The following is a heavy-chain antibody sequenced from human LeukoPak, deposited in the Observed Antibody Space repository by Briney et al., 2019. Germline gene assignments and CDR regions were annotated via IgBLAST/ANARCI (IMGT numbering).Heavy chain of an antibody. D-gene: IGHD6-19*01. Sequence: SETLSLTCTVSGGSLSSSDSFWVWIRQPPGKCLEWIGSIYHNGITYSNPSLTGRVSISVDTSKDQFSLKLSSVTATDTAVYYCARRTSAVSGGGFDHWGQGTLVTVSS. J-gene: IGHJ4*02. CDR1: GGSLSSSDSF. V-gene: IGHV4-39*01. CDR2: IYHNGIT. CDR3: ARRTSAVSGGGFDH.